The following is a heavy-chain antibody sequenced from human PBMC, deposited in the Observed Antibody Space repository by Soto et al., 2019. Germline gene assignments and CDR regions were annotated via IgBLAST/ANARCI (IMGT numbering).Heavy chain of an antibody. CDR3: ARDPAP. CDR1: GTSISSTNYY. CDR2: IYYTGMT. Sequence: SETLSLTCTVSGTSISSTNYYWGWIRQPPGKGPEWITSIYYTGMTYYNPSLKSRVTISVDTSKNQFSLKLTSVTAADTAVYYCARDPAPWGQGTLVTVSS. J-gene: IGHJ5*02. V-gene: IGHV4-39*07.